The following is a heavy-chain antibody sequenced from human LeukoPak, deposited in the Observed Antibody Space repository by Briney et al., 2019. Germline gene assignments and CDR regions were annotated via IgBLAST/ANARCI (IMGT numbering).Heavy chain of an antibody. D-gene: IGHD3-10*02. CDR1: GFTFSDYY. CDR3: AELGITMIGGV. Sequence: PGGSLRLSCAASGFTFSDYYMGWIRQAPGKGLEWVSYITSGGNSVYYAASVKGRFTISRDNAKNSLYLQMNSLRAEDTAVYYCAELGITMIGGVWGKGTTVTISS. V-gene: IGHV3-11*04. J-gene: IGHJ6*04. CDR2: ITSGGNSV.